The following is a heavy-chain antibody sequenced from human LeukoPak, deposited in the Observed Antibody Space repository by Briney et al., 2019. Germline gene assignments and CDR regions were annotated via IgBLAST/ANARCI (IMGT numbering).Heavy chain of an antibody. D-gene: IGHD6-19*01. J-gene: IGHJ4*02. V-gene: IGHV1-2*02. Sequence: ASVTVSCKASGYTFTGYYMHWVRQAPGQGLEWMGWINPNSGGTNYAPKFQGRATMTRDTSISTAYMELSRLTSDDTAVYYCATLAAVAGPFWGQGTLVTVSS. CDR3: ATLAAVAGPF. CDR1: GYTFTGYY. CDR2: INPNSGGT.